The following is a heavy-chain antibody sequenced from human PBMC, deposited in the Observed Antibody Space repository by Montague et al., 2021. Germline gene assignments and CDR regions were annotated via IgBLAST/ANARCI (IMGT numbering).Heavy chain of an antibody. CDR2: IYWDDDK. CDR3: AHTLFGAPYTSFDP. D-gene: IGHD2-21*01. V-gene: IGHV2-5*02. Sequence: VKPTQTLTLTCTFSGFSLRTTGVGVGWIRQPPGKALEWLALIYWDDDKRYSPDLKSRLTISKDTAKNQVVLKVTNMDPVDTATYYCAHTLFGAPYTSFDPWGQGMLVTVSS. J-gene: IGHJ5*02. CDR1: GFSLRTTGVG.